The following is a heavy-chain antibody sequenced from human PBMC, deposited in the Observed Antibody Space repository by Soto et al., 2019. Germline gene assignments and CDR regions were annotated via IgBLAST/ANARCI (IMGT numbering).Heavy chain of an antibody. CDR2: ISAYNGNT. J-gene: IGHJ4*02. V-gene: IGHV1-18*01. D-gene: IGHD1-1*01. Sequence: QVQLVQSGAEVKKPGASVKVSCKTSGYTFTSYGISWVRQAPGQGLEWMGWISAYNGNTNYAQKLXDXVXXNTDTSTSTAYMELRNLRSDDTAVYYCATHWNDAYWGQGTLVTVSS. CDR3: ATHWNDAY. CDR1: GYTFTSYG.